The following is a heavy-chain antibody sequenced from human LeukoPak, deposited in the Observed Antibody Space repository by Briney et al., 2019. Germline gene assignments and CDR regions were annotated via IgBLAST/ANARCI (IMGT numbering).Heavy chain of an antibody. Sequence: PGGSLRLSCGASGFTFGSDGMTWVRQAPGKGLEWVSFITTNGGTTSYADSVGGRFTISRDNPRNTLYLQMNNLRDEDTAVYYCAIMHGYYDGSGYWVQWGQGTLVTVSS. D-gene: IGHD3-22*01. J-gene: IGHJ4*02. V-gene: IGHV3-23*01. CDR1: GFTFGSDG. CDR3: AIMHGYYDGSGYWVQ. CDR2: ITTNGGTT.